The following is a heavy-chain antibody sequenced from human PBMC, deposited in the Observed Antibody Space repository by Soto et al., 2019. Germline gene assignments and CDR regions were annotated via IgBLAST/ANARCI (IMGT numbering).Heavy chain of an antibody. V-gene: IGHV3-23*01. Sequence: PGGSLRLSCESSGFPFITYDMSWVRQTPGKGLEWVSVILCRDGSTYYPESVKGRFTISRDNSKNTLYLQMNSLRAEDTALYYCTKGAWLDDWGRGTLVTVSS. CDR2: ILCRDGST. D-gene: IGHD6-19*01. CDR1: GFPFITYD. CDR3: TKGAWLDD. J-gene: IGHJ4*02.